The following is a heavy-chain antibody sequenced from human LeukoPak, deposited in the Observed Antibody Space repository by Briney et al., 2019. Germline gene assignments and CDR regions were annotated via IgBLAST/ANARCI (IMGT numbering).Heavy chain of an antibody. D-gene: IGHD6-13*01. V-gene: IGHV3-11*04. Sequence: PGGSLRLSRAAPGFTFSDYYMSWIRQAPGKGLEWVSYISSSGSAIYYADSVKGRFTISRDNAKNSLYLQMNSLRAEDTAVYYCARVRGSSSFCFDYWGQGTLVTVSS. CDR2: ISSSGSAI. CDR3: ARVRGSSSFCFDY. J-gene: IGHJ4*02. CDR1: GFTFSDYY.